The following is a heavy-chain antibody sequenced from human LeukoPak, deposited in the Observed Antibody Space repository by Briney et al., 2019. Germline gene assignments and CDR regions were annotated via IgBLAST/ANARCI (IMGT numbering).Heavy chain of an antibody. CDR3: ARHTWSGYSAWFDP. CDR1: GYSISSGYY. J-gene: IGHJ5*02. D-gene: IGHD3-3*01. CDR2: IYHSGST. Sequence: SETLSLTCAVSGYSISSGYYWGWIRQPPGKGLEWTGSIYHSGSTYYNPSLKSRVTISVDTSKNQFSLKLSSVTAADTAVYYCARHTWSGYSAWFDPWGQGTLVTVSS. V-gene: IGHV4-38-2*01.